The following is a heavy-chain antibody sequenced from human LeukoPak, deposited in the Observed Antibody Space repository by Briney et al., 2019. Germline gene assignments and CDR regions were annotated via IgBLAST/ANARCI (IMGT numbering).Heavy chain of an antibody. V-gene: IGHV4-4*09. J-gene: IGHJ6*03. D-gene: IGHD5-18*01. Sequence: SETLSLTCAVYGGSFSDYYWSWIRQPPGKGLEWIGYIYTSGSTNYNPSLKSRVTISVDTSKNQFSLKLSSVTAADTAVYYCARETVDTAMVNSGSRGSVDYYYYYMDVWGKGTTVTVSS. CDR1: GGSFSDYY. CDR3: ARETVDTAMVNSGSRGSVDYYYYYMDV. CDR2: IYTSGST.